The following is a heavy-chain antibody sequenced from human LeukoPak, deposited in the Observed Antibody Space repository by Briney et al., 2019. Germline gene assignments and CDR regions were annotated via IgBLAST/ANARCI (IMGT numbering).Heavy chain of an antibody. CDR2: LYTSGSI. D-gene: IGHD7-27*01. J-gene: IGHJ4*02. Sequence: SETLSLTCTVSGASISNYYWSWIRQPAGKGLEWIGRLYTSGSINFNPSLKSRITMSVDTSKNQFSLRLSSVTAADTAVNYCAGATWGSGYFDYWGQGTLVTVSS. CDR3: AGATWGSGYFDY. V-gene: IGHV4-4*07. CDR1: GASISNYY.